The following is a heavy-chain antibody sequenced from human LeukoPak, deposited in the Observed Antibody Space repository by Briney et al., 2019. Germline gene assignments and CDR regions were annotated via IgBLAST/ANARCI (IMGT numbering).Heavy chain of an antibody. CDR1: GYTFTGYY. CDR2: INPNSGGT. Sequence: GASVKVSCKASGYTFTGYYMHWVRQAPGQGLEWMEWINPNSGGTNYAQKFQGWVTMTRDTSISTAYMELSRLRSDDTAVYYCARGRGYYYDSSGYYAGSYEFSYWGQGTLVTVSS. J-gene: IGHJ4*02. CDR3: ARGRGYYYDSSGYYAGSYEFSY. V-gene: IGHV1-2*04. D-gene: IGHD3-22*01.